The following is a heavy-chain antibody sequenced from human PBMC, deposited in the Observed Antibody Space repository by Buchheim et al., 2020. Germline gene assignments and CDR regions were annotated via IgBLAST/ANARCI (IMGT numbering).Heavy chain of an antibody. D-gene: IGHD2-2*01. CDR3: ARIPLGYCSSTSCREAPMDV. J-gene: IGHJ6*02. CDR1: GGSFSGYY. CDR2: INHSGST. Sequence: QVQLQQWGAGLLKPSETLSLTCAVYGGSFSGYYWSWIRQPPGKGLEWIGEINHSGSTNYNPSLKRRVTISVDTSKNQFSLKLSSVTAADTAVYYCARIPLGYCSSTSCREAPMDVWGQGTT. V-gene: IGHV4-34*01.